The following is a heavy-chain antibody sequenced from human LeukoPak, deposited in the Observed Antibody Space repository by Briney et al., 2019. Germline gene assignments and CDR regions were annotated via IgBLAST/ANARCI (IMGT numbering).Heavy chain of an antibody. Sequence: GGSLRLSCAASGFTFSTYWMHWVRQAPGKGLVWVSRIKSDGSITNYADSVKGRFTFSRDNAKSTLYLQMNSLRAEDTAVYYCARGLYGGSVNWFDPWGQGTLVIVSS. V-gene: IGHV3-74*01. CDR3: ARGLYGGSVNWFDP. D-gene: IGHD1-26*01. CDR2: IKSDGSIT. J-gene: IGHJ5*02. CDR1: GFTFSTYW.